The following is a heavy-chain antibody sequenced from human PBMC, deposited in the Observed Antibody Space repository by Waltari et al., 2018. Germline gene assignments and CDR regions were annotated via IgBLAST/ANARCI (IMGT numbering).Heavy chain of an antibody. Sequence: QVQLQESGPGLVRPSETLSLTCTVSGGPISDFYWTWIRQPAGKGLEWIGRIYGRGSTTYPPSLKGRVSMSVDTSKNQFSLMLTSVTAADTAVYFCARDYDQDWFDPWGQGTLVTVS. CDR3: ARDYDQDWFDP. CDR2: IYGRGST. D-gene: IGHD3-16*01. CDR1: GGPISDFY. J-gene: IGHJ5*02. V-gene: IGHV4-4*07.